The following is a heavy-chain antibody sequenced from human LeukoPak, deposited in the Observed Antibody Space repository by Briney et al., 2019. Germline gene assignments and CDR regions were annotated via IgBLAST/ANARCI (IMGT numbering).Heavy chain of an antibody. D-gene: IGHD6-19*01. J-gene: IGHJ4*02. V-gene: IGHV3-23*01. Sequence: PGGSLRLSCAASGFTFSSYAMSRVRQAPGKGLEWVSAISGSGGSTYYADSVKGRFTISRDNSKNTLYLQMNSLRAEDTAVYYCAKEHLYSSGWYYFDYWGQGTLVTVSS. CDR1: GFTFSSYA. CDR2: ISGSGGST. CDR3: AKEHLYSSGWYYFDY.